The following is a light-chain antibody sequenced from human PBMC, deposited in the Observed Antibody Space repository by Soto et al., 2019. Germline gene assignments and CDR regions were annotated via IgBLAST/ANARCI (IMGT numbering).Light chain of an antibody. CDR1: SSDVGGYNY. CDR2: DVS. V-gene: IGLV2-11*01. J-gene: IGLJ1*01. Sequence: QSVLTQPRSVSGSPGQSVTVSCTGSSSDVGGYNYVSWFQQHPGKAPKLMIYDVSQRPSGVPDRFSGSKSANTASLTISGLQAEDEADYYCCSYAGSYPYVFGTGTKLTVL. CDR3: CSYAGSYPYV.